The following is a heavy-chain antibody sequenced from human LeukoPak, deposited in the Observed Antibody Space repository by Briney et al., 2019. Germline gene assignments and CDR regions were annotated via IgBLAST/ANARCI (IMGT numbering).Heavy chain of an antibody. D-gene: IGHD2-15*01. V-gene: IGHV4-59*01. CDR2: IYYSGST. J-gene: IGHJ4*02. CDR3: ARGRSGLDY. CDR1: GGPISSYY. Sequence: PSETLSLTCTVSGGPISSYYWSWIRQPPGKGLEWIGYIYYSGSTNYNPSLKSRVTISVDTSKNQFSLKLSSVTAADTAVYYCARGRSGLDYWGQGTLVTVSS.